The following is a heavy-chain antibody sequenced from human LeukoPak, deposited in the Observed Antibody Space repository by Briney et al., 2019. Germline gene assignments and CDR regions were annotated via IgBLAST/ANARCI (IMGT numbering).Heavy chain of an antibody. CDR2: IIPIFGTA. CDR3: ATPSGDILTGPTPDY. D-gene: IGHD3-9*01. CDR1: GGTFSSYA. J-gene: IGHJ4*02. V-gene: IGHV1-69*06. Sequence: ASVKVSCKASGGTFSSYAISWVRQAPGQGLEWMGGIIPIFGTANYAQKFQGRVTITADKSTSTAYMELSSLRSEDTAVYYCATPSGDILTGPTPDYWGQGTLVTVSS.